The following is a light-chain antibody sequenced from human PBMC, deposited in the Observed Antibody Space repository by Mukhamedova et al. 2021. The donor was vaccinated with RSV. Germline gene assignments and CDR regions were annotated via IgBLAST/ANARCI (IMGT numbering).Light chain of an antibody. J-gene: IGKJ1*01. CDR1: SLLDSSNNKNS. Sequence: SLLDSSNNKNSLAWYQQKPGQTPKLLIYWASTREAGVPERFSGSGSGTDFTLTISSLQAEDVAVYFCQEYYGTSWTFGQGTQVEI. V-gene: IGKV4-1*01. CDR3: QEYYGTSWT. CDR2: WAS.